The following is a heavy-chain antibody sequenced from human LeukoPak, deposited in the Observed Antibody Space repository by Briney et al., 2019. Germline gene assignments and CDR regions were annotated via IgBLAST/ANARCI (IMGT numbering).Heavy chain of an antibody. J-gene: IGHJ4*02. CDR2: IYSGGST. CDR1: GFTFSSYA. CDR3: ARGPPFDY. V-gene: IGHV3-53*01. Sequence: GGSLRLSCAASGFTFSSYAMSWVRQAPGKGLEWVSVIYSGGSTYYADSVKGRFTISRDNSKNTLYLHMNSLRAEDTAVYYCARGPPFDYWGQGTLVTVSS.